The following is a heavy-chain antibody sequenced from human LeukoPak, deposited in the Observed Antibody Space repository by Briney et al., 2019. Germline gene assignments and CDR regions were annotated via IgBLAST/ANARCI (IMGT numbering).Heavy chain of an antibody. CDR2: ISTSSSYI. J-gene: IGHJ6*03. Sequence: PGGSLRLSCAASGFTFSSYSMHWVRQAPGEGREWVSSISTSSSYIYYADSVKGRFPISRDNAKNSLYLQMNSLRAEDTAVYYCAKTTDNYYYYYMDVWGKGTTVTVSS. CDR3: AKTTDNYYYYYMDV. CDR1: GFTFSSYS. D-gene: IGHD4-17*01. V-gene: IGHV3-21*01.